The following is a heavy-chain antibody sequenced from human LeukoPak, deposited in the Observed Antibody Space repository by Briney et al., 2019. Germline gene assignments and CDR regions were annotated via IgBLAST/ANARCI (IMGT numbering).Heavy chain of an antibody. Sequence: SQTLSLTCAISGDSVSSNSAAWNWIRQSPSRGLEWLGRTYYRSKWYNDYAVSVKSRITINPDTSKNQFSLQLNSVTPEDTAVYYCARDWKYSGGGWHNWFDPWGQGALVTVSS. J-gene: IGHJ5*02. CDR1: GDSVSSNSAA. CDR2: TYYRSKWYN. V-gene: IGHV6-1*01. CDR3: ARDWKYSGGGWHNWFDP. D-gene: IGHD6-19*01.